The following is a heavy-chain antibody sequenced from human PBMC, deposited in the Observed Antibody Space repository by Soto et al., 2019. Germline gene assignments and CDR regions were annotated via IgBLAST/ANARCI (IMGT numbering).Heavy chain of an antibody. D-gene: IGHD1-26*01. CDR2: ISSGGGSP. J-gene: IGHJ4*02. CDR3: AKGGGRIVPRHFDN. Sequence: GGSLRLSCVASGFTFNNFGMKWVRQAPGKGLEWVSGISSGGGSPYNADSVKGRFSISRDNSKNTLYLQMNSLRAEDTAVYYCAKGGGRIVPRHFDNWGQGILVTVSS. V-gene: IGHV3-23*01. CDR1: GFTFNNFG.